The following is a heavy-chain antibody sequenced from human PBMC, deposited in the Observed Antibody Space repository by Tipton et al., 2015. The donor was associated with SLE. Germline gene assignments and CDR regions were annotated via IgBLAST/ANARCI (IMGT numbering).Heavy chain of an antibody. J-gene: IGHJ4*02. Sequence: TLSLTCTVSGGSTSSATCFWGWIRQPPGKGLGWIGSIYYTGSTYNNPYLNSRVAISVDTSKNQFSLKRSSVTAAYTDVYYWARMGHLEILTGYPRGDLWGQGTLVTVSS. V-gene: IGHV4-39*07. CDR3: ARMGHLEILTGYPRGDL. CDR2: IYYTGST. CDR1: GGSTSSATCF. D-gene: IGHD3-9*01.